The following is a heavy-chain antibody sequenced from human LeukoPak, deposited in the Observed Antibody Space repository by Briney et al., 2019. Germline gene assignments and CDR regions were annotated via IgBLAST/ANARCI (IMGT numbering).Heavy chain of an antibody. Sequence: AAVKVSCTASGYTFTVYYMHWVRQAPGQGNEWMGWINPNSGGTNYAQKFQGWVTMTRDTSISTAYMELSRLRSDDTAVYYCARGRSPVSAFDIWGQGTMVTVSS. J-gene: IGHJ3*02. D-gene: IGHD3-10*01. CDR1: GYTFTVYY. CDR2: INPNSGGT. CDR3: ARGRSPVSAFDI. V-gene: IGHV1-2*04.